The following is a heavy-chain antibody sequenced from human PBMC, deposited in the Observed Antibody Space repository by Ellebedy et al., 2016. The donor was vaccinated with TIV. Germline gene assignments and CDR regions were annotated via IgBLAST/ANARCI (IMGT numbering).Heavy chain of an antibody. J-gene: IGHJ6*02. CDR3: ATARRVGATGRNMDV. V-gene: IGHV3-7*01. CDR1: GFTFSRYW. CDR2: INQDGSEK. D-gene: IGHD1-26*01. Sequence: GESLKISCSASGFTFSRYWMNWVRQAPGKGLDWVANINQDGSEKYYVDPVKGRFTISRDNAKNSLYLQMNSLRAEDTAVYYCATARRVGATGRNMDVWGQGTTVTVSS.